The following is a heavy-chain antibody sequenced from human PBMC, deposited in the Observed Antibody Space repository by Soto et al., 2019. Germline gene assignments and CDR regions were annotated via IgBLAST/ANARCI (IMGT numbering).Heavy chain of an antibody. Sequence: SETLSLTCTVSGGSISSNYWSWIRQPPGKGLEYIGYIHHSGSTNYNPSLKSRVTISLDTSETQFSLKLSSVTAADTAVYYCARHFYDILTGYYYFDYWGQGVLVTVSS. J-gene: IGHJ4*02. CDR1: GGSISSNY. CDR3: ARHFYDILTGYYYFDY. CDR2: IHHSGST. V-gene: IGHV4-59*08. D-gene: IGHD3-9*01.